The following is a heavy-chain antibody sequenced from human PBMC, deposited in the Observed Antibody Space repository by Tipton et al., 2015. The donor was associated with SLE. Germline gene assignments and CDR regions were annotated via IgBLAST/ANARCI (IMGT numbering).Heavy chain of an antibody. Sequence: LRLSCTVSGGSISSSSYYWGWIRQPPGKGLEWIGCIYYSGSTYYNPSLQSRVTISVDTAKHQFSLKLSSVTAADTAVYYCARRRYGDFLLPDAFDIWGQGTMVTVPS. D-gene: IGHD4-17*01. CDR2: IYYSGST. CDR3: ARRRYGDFLLPDAFDI. V-gene: IGHV4-39*07. CDR1: GGSISSSSYY. J-gene: IGHJ3*02.